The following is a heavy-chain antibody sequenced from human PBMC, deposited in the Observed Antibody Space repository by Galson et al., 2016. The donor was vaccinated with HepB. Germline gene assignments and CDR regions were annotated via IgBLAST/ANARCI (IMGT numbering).Heavy chain of an antibody. Sequence: SLRLSCAASGFTFSDYYMSWIRQAPGKGLEWVSYVSSSGSTIYYADSVKGRFTISRDNAKNSVYLQMNSLRAEDTAVYYCARGALAAADYFYYYGMDVWGQGTTVTVSS. CDR1: GFTFSDYY. D-gene: IGHD6-13*01. J-gene: IGHJ6*02. CDR3: ARGALAAADYFYYYGMDV. V-gene: IGHV3-11*01. CDR2: VSSSGSTI.